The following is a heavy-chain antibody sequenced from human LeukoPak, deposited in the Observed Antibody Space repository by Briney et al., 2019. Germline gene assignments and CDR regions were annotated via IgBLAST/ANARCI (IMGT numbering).Heavy chain of an antibody. CDR2: ISYDGSNK. J-gene: IGHJ4*02. D-gene: IGHD6-13*01. V-gene: IGHV3-30-3*01. CDR1: GFTFSSYA. Sequence: PGGSLRLSCAASGFTFSSYAMHWVRQAPGKGLEWVAVISYDGSNKYYADSVKGRFTISRDNSKNTLYLQMNSLRAEDTAVYYCARAPIAAAGTDYFDYWGQGTLVTVS. CDR3: ARAPIAAAGTDYFDY.